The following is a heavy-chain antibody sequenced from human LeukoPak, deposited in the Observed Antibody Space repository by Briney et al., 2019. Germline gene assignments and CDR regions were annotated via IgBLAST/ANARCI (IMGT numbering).Heavy chain of an antibody. CDR2: IYSGGST. CDR3: AKDSPAYYYGSGSYNY. V-gene: IGHV3-53*01. Sequence: GGSLRLSCAASGFTVSSNYMSWVRQAPGKGLEWVSVIYSGGSTYYADSVKGRFTISRDNSKNTLYLQVNSLRAEDTAVYYCAKDSPAYYYGSGSYNYWGQGTLVTVSS. D-gene: IGHD3-10*01. CDR1: GFTVSSNY. J-gene: IGHJ4*02.